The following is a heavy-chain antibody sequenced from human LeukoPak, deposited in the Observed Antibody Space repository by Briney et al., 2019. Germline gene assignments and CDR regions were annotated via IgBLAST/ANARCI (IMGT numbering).Heavy chain of an antibody. CDR2: FYYSGST. D-gene: IGHD3-22*01. J-gene: IGHJ3*02. CDR1: GGSISSHY. Sequence: SETLSLTCTVSGGSISSHYWSWLRRPPGKGLEGISYFYYSGSTNYNPSLQSRVTISVDTSKNHFSLKLTSVTAADTAVYYCTRLLDNDSSGYPDTFDMWGQGTMVTVSS. CDR3: TRLLDNDSSGYPDTFDM. V-gene: IGHV4-59*11.